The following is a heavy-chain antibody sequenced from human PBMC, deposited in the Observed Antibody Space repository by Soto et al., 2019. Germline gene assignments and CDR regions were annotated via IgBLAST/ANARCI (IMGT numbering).Heavy chain of an antibody. D-gene: IGHD6-13*01. J-gene: IGHJ4*02. V-gene: IGHV3-30-3*01. Sequence: GGSLRLSCAASGFTFSSYAMHWVRQAPGKGLEWVAVLSYDGSDKYHADSVKGRFTVSRDNSKNTLYLQMNGLRPEDTAVYYCTRDQGIAANLDYWGQGTLVTVSS. CDR2: LSYDGSDK. CDR3: TRDQGIAANLDY. CDR1: GFTFSSYA.